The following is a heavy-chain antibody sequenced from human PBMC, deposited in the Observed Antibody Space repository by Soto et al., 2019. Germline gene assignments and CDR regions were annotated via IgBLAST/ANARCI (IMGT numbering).Heavy chain of an antibody. Sequence: SETLSLTCTVSGGSISSSSYYWGWIRQPPGKGLEWIGSIYYSGSTYYNPSLKSRVTISVDTSKNQFSLKLSSVTAADTAVYYCARLYGDYSDPWGQGTLVTVSS. J-gene: IGHJ5*02. D-gene: IGHD4-17*01. V-gene: IGHV4-39*01. CDR3: ARLYGDYSDP. CDR2: IYYSGST. CDR1: GGSISSSSYY.